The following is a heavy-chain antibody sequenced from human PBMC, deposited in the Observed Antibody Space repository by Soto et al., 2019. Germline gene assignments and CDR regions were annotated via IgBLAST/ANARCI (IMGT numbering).Heavy chain of an antibody. Sequence: QVQLVQSGGEVKKPGASVKVSCKASGYTFSSYGINWVRQAPGQGLEWLGWISPYDGNTKYAQILQGRVSMTTDTSAMTAYMEGRGLRCDGTAGYSCARGGYYDSSGSSNYHYYGMNVWGQGTTVTVSS. J-gene: IGHJ6*02. V-gene: IGHV1-18*01. CDR3: ARGGYYDSSGSSNYHYYGMNV. D-gene: IGHD3-22*01. CDR2: ISPYDGNT. CDR1: GYTFSSYG.